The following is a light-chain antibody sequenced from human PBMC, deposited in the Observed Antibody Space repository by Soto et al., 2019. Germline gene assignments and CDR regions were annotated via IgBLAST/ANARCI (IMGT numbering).Light chain of an antibody. Sequence: IVLTQSPATLSLSPGERATLSCRATQSIDTYLAWYQQKPGQAPRLLIYDAFDRATGVPARFSGSGSGTDFTLTISSLEPEDFAVYYCQQRTIFGPGTKV. V-gene: IGKV3-11*01. J-gene: IGKJ3*01. CDR1: QSIDTY. CDR2: DAF. CDR3: QQRTI.